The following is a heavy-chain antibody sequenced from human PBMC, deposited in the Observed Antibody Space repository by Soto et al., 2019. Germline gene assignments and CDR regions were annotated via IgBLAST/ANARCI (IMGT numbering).Heavy chain of an antibody. D-gene: IGHD1-1*01. CDR2: ITKDGTAT. V-gene: IGHV3-23*01. CDR3: AKDWPGTRTPGLDW. J-gene: IGHJ4*02. CDR1: GFTFSDYA. Sequence: EVQMLESGGDLVQPGGSLRLSCAPSGFTFSDYAMSWVRQAPGKGLEWVSSITKDGTATNYADPVKGRFTISRDNSRNTLYLQMNSLRAEDTALYYCAKDWPGTRTPGLDWWGLGTLVTVSS.